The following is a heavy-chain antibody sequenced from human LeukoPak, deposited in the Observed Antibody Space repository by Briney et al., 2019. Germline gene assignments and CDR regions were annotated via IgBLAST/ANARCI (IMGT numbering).Heavy chain of an antibody. J-gene: IGHJ4*02. CDR2: ISYDGSIK. D-gene: IGHD1-26*01. V-gene: IGHV3-30-3*01. CDR3: ARPRYSGSYLHSYFDY. Sequence: GRSLRLSCAASGFTFSSYAMHWVRQAPGKGLEWVPVISYDGSIKYYADSVKGRFTISRDNSKNTLYLQMNSLRAEDTAVYYCARPRYSGSYLHSYFDYWGQGTLVTVSS. CDR1: GFTFSSYA.